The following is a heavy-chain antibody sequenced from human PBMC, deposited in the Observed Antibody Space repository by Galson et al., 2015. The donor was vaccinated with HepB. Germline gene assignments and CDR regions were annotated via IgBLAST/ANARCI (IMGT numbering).Heavy chain of an antibody. CDR3: ARLYCSGGSCYFDY. CDR1: GFTFRSYA. CDR2: INTNGGSK. D-gene: IGHD2-15*01. Sequence: SLRLSCAASGFTFRSYAMHWVRQAPGKGLAYVSAINTNGGSKNYESSVKGRFTISRDNAKNTLYLQMGSLRAEDMAVHYCARLYCSGGSCYFDYWGQGTLVTVSS. J-gene: IGHJ4*02. V-gene: IGHV3-64*01.